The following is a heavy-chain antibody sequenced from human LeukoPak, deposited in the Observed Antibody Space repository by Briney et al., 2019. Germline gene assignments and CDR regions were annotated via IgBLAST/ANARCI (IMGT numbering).Heavy chain of an antibody. CDR1: GYTFSSRW. CDR3: ARGTGPRKCGNCYFDY. Sequence: GGSLRLTCAASGYTFSSRWIHWVRQAPGKGLVWVSLINGDGTSTSYADSVKGRFTISRDNAKNSLYLHINSLRAEDTAVYYCARGTGPRKCGNCYFDYWGQGTLVTVPS. V-gene: IGHV3-74*01. J-gene: IGHJ4*02. CDR2: INGDGTST. D-gene: IGHD2-21*01.